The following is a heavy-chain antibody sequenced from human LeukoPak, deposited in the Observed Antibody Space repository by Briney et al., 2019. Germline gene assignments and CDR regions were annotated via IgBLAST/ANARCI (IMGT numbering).Heavy chain of an antibody. D-gene: IGHD6-6*01. CDR1: GGSISSYY. CDR3: ARRVAARPDYYFDP. J-gene: IGHJ5*02. V-gene: IGHV4-59*08. CDR2: IYYTENT. Sequence: PSEPLSLTCTVSGGSISSYYWRWIRQPPGKELEWIGYIYYTENTNYNPSHKSRVNMSVDTSKNQFSLKLSSVTAADTAVYYCARRVAARPDYYFDPWGQGTLVTVSS.